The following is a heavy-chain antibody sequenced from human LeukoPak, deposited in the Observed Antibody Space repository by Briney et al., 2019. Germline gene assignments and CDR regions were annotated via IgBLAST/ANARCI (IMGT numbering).Heavy chain of an antibody. V-gene: IGHV3-53*01. D-gene: IGHD6-19*01. CDR3: AKWRRGGWSLDY. CDR1: GFTVSSNY. CDR2: IYSGGGT. J-gene: IGHJ4*02. Sequence: PGGSLRLSCAASGFTVSSNYMTWVRQAPGNGREWVSVIYSGGGTCYADSVKGRFTISRDNFKNTLYLQVNSLRAEDTAVYYCAKWRRGGWSLDYWGQGTLVTVSS.